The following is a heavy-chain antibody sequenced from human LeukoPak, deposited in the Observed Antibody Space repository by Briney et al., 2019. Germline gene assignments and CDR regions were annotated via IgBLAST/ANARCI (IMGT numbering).Heavy chain of an antibody. J-gene: IGHJ5*02. V-gene: IGHV4-59*01. Sequence: SETLSLTCTVSGGSISGDYWSWIRQPPGKRLEWIGHISYSGITNYKPSLKSRVTISTDTSKNQVSLKLKSVTAADTAVYYCARDSPRGHIGDPWGQGTLVTVSS. CDR3: ARDSPRGHIGDP. CDR2: ISYSGIT. D-gene: IGHD3-10*01. CDR1: GGSISGDY.